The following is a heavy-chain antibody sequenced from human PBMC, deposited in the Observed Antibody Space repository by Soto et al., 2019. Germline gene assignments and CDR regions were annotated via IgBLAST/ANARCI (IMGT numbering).Heavy chain of an antibody. CDR3: ARDDILMAGRAFDI. V-gene: IGHV1-46*01. J-gene: IGHJ3*02. CDR2: INPSGGST. CDR1: GYTFTSYY. Sequence: QVQLVQSGAEVKKPGASVKVSCKAFGYTFTSYYMHWVRQAPGQGLEWMGIINPSGGSTSYAQKLPGRVTXXRXTXMSTVYMELSSLRSEDTAVYYCARDDILMAGRAFDIWGQGTMVTVSS.